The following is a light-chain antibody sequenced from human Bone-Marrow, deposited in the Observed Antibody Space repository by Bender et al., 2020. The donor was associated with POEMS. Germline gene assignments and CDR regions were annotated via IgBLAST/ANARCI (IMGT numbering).Light chain of an antibody. CDR3: SSYAGSTNRYL. J-gene: IGLJ1*01. CDR1: SSDVGGYNY. CDR2: DVT. Sequence: QSALTQPASVSGSPGQSITISCTGTSSDVGGYNYVSWYQQHPGEVPKLIIYDVTKRPSGVSDRFSGSKSANTASLTVSGLQAEDEADYYCSSYAGSTNRYLFGTGTRVTV. V-gene: IGLV2-14*03.